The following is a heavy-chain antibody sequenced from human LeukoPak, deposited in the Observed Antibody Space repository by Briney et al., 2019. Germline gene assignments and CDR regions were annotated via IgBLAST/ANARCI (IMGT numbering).Heavy chain of an antibody. J-gene: IGHJ3*02. Sequence: GGALRLSCAASGSSFSTYWMTWVRKAPGKGLEWVANIKQDGSEKYYVDSVKGRFTISRDNAKNSVYLQMNSLRAEDTAVYYCARWLQLRRTFDIWGQGTMVTVSS. D-gene: IGHD5-24*01. CDR1: GSSFSTYW. V-gene: IGHV3-7*01. CDR3: ARWLQLRRTFDI. CDR2: IKQDGSEK.